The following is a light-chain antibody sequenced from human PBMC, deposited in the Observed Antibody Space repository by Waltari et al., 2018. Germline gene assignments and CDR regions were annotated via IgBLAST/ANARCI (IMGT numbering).Light chain of an antibody. J-gene: IGLJ3*02. V-gene: IGLV3-21*02. CDR3: QVRDSSSDYRV. CDR2: DNR. Sequence: SYVLTQAPSVSVAPGQAARITCEGDDIGRKSVHWYQRKPGHAPLLVVYDNRVRPSGIPDRFSGSNSGNTATLTISGVEAGDEADYYCQVRDSSSDYRVFGGGTKLTVL. CDR1: DIGRKS.